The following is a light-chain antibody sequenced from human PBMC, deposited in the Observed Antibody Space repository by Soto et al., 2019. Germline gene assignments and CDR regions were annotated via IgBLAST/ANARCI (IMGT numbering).Light chain of an antibody. CDR1: QPISSH. CDR2: AAS. V-gene: IGKV1-39*01. Sequence: EIQMTVWPACRSGCVGDSDNITFRASQPISSHLNWYQQKPGKAPNLLVYAASSLKSGVPSRFTGSGSGTDFTLTISSLQPEDFATYCCQQSYTTPIPFGQGTRLEIK. CDR3: QQSYTTPIP. J-gene: IGKJ5*01.